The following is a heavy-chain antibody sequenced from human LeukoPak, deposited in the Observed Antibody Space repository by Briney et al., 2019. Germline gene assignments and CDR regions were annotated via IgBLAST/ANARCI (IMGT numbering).Heavy chain of an antibody. J-gene: IGHJ5*02. CDR1: GYTFTSYY. CDR3: ARESIAAAGTAWFDP. CDR2: INPSGGST. D-gene: IGHD6-13*01. Sequence: ASVKVSCKASGYTFTSYYMHWVRQAPGQGLEWMGIINPSGGSTSYAQKLQGRVTMTRDMSTSTVYMELSSLRSEDTAVYYCARESIAAAGTAWFDPWGQGTLVTVSS. V-gene: IGHV1-46*01.